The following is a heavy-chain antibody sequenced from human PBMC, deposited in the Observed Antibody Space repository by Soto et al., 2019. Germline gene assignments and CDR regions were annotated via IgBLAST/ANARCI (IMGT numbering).Heavy chain of an antibody. V-gene: IGHV5-51*01. Sequence: PGESLKISCKGSGYSFTSYWIGWVRQMPGKGLEWMGIIYPGDSDTRYSPSFQGQVTISADKSISTAYLQWSSLKASDTAMYYCARARIAAPTDSYYYYGMDVWGHGTPVTVSS. D-gene: IGHD6-13*01. CDR1: GYSFTSYW. J-gene: IGHJ6*02. CDR3: ARARIAAPTDSYYYYGMDV. CDR2: IYPGDSDT.